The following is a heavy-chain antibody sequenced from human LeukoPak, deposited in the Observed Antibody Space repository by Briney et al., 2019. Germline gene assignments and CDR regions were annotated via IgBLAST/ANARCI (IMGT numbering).Heavy chain of an antibody. CDR2: ISGSGGST. V-gene: IGHV3-23*01. J-gene: IGHJ4*02. CDR1: GFTFSSYA. CDR3: AKVGHSGSNFGGADSLDY. D-gene: IGHD1-26*01. Sequence: PGGSLRLSCAASGFTFSSYAMSWVRQAPGKGLEWVSAISGSGGSTYYADSVKGRFTISRDNSKKTLYLQMNSLRAEDTAVYYCAKVGHSGSNFGGADSLDYWGQGTLVTVSS.